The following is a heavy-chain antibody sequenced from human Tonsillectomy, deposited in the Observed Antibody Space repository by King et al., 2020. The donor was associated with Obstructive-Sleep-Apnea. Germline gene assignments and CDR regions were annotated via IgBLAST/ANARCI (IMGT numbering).Heavy chain of an antibody. Sequence: VQLVESGAEVKKPGASVKVSCKASGHTFTSYDINWVRQATGQGLEWMGWMNPNSGNTGYAQKFQGRDTMTRNTSISTAYMELSSLSSEDTAVYYCARGVFRVRGVISPSGYYYGMDVWGQGTTVTVSS. CDR3: ARGVFRVRGVISPSGYYYGMDV. J-gene: IGHJ6*02. D-gene: IGHD3-10*01. CDR1: GHTFTSYD. V-gene: IGHV1-8*01. CDR2: MNPNSGNT.